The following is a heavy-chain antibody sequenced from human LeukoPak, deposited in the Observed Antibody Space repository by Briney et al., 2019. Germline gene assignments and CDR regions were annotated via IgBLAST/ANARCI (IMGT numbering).Heavy chain of an antibody. D-gene: IGHD3/OR15-3a*01. CDR3: ARRTGDWAASWFDR. J-gene: IGHJ5*02. CDR2: LYSDGRT. Sequence: SEPLSLTCTVSGGSITGTTSYWPRFRRPPGKGLDRIVSLYSDGRTFYGPYLQIRITISESKANNHFSLKLTYVSAAATDLLSCARRTGDWAASWFDRGSEGTLVT. CDR1: GGSITGTTSY. V-gene: IGHV4-39*02.